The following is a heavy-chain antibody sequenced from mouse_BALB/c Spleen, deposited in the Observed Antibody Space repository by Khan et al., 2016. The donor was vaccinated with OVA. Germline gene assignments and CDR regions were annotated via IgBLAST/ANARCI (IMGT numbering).Heavy chain of an antibody. V-gene: IGHV5-6*01. CDR1: GFTFSNYG. CDR3: SRQPDYYGSNSYMDY. CDR2: ISSGGTST. J-gene: IGHJ2*01. Sequence: EVELVESGGDVVKPGGSLKLFCAASGFTFSNYGMSWVRQTPDKRLEWVASISSGGTSTYYPDSVQGRFTISRDNAEHSLYLQMSSLKSEDTAMYYCSRQPDYYGSNSYMDYWGQGTTLTVSS. D-gene: IGHD1-1*01.